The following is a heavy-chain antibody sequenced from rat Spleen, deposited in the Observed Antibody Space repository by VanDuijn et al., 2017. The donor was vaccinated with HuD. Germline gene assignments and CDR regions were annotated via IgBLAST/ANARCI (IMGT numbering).Heavy chain of an antibody. J-gene: IGHJ4*01. CDR2: LWRGGST. CDR1: GFSLNDYS. V-gene: IGHV2-45*01. CDR3: TRDGYSSYGIMDD. D-gene: IGHD1-2*01. Sequence: QVQLMESGPGLVQPSETLSLTCTVSGFSLNDYSVHWVRQPPGKGLEWMGVLWRGGSTEYNSALKSRLSISRDTSKNQVFLKMNSLQTDDTGTYYCTRDGYSSYGIMDDWGQGASVTVSS.